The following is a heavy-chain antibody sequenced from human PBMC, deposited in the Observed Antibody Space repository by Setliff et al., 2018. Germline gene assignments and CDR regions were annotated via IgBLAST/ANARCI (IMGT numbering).Heavy chain of an antibody. Sequence: ASVKVSCKASGYIFAGYYMHWVRQTPGQGLEWMGWINPISGGSNYAQKFQGRVTLTRDTSISTGYMELTSLRFDNTAVYYCARYLNRWFGEFAFEIWGQGTMVTVSS. J-gene: IGHJ3*02. V-gene: IGHV1-2*02. D-gene: IGHD3-10*01. CDR2: INPISGGS. CDR3: ARYLNRWFGEFAFEI. CDR1: GYIFAGYY.